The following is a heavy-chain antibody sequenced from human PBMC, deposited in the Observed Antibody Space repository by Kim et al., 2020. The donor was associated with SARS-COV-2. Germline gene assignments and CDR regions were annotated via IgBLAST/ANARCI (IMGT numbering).Heavy chain of an antibody. CDR1: GFTFSSYA. D-gene: IGHD4-17*01. Sequence: GGSLRLSCAASGFTFSSYAMSWVRQTPGTGLEWVSAISGGGDITYSADSVKGRFTISRDNSKNTLYLQMNSLRAEDTDVYYCAKDQELTTTYLRGYFDYWGQGTLVTVSS. V-gene: IGHV3-23*01. J-gene: IGHJ4*02. CDR3: AKDQELTTTYLRGYFDY. CDR2: ISGGGDIT.